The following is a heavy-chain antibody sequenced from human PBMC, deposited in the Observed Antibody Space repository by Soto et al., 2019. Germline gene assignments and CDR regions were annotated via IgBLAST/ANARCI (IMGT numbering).Heavy chain of an antibody. CDR3: ARERAAAGTLWFDP. CDR1: GGTFSSYA. J-gene: IGHJ5*02. Sequence: QVQLVQSGAEVKKPGSSVKVSCKASGGTFSSYAISWVRQAPGQGLEWMGGIIPIFGTANYAQKFQGRVTSTADESTSTAYMGPSILRSDDTAEYYCARERAAAGTLWFDPWGQGTLVTVSS. D-gene: IGHD6-13*01. CDR2: IIPIFGTA. V-gene: IGHV1-69*01.